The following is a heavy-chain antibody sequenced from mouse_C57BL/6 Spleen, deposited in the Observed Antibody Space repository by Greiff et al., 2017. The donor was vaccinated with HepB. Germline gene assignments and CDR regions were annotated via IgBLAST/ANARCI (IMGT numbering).Heavy chain of an antibody. V-gene: IGHV14-3*01. D-gene: IGHD1-1*01. CDR3: APYSGSSRWYFDF. Sequence: VQLQQSVAELVRPGASVKLSCTASGFNIKNTDMHWVKQRPEQGLEWIGRIDPANGNTKYAPKFQGKATITADTSSTTAYLQLSSLTSEDAAIYYCAPYSGSSRWYFDFWGPGTTVTVSS. CDR1: GFNIKNTD. J-gene: IGHJ1*01. CDR2: IDPANGNT.